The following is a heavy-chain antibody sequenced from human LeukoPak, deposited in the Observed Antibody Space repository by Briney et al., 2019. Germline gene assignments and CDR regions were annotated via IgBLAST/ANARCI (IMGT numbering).Heavy chain of an antibody. J-gene: IGHJ4*02. V-gene: IGHV3-15*07. CDR1: DFTFSNAW. CDR3: TTDYYGSGSYYDTDY. CDR2: IKSKTDGGTT. Sequence: GGSLRLSCAASDFTFSNAWMNWVRQAPGKGLEWVGRIKSKTDGGTTDYAAPVKGRFTISRDDSKNTLYLQMNSLKTEDTAVYYCTTDYYGSGSYYDTDYRGQGTLVTVSS. D-gene: IGHD3-10*01.